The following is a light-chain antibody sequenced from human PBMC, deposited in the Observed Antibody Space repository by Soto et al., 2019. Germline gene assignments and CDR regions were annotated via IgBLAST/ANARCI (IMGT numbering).Light chain of an antibody. CDR2: GAS. Sequence: ETVLTQSPGTLSLSPGERATLSCRASQSVSSNYLAWYQQKPGQAPRLLIYGASTRATGIPDRFSGRGSGTHFPLPIRRQAPEDFAVYYCQQFRSSPPSWTFGQGPKVEIK. CDR3: QQFRSSPPSWT. CDR1: QSVSSNY. J-gene: IGKJ1*01. V-gene: IGKV3-20*01.